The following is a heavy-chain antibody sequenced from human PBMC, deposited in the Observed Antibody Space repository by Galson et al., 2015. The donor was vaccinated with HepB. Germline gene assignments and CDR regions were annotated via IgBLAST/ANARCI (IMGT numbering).Heavy chain of an antibody. CDR1: GYTFTSYY. CDR2: INPRGGST. V-gene: IGHV1-46*03. CDR3: ATDTTVTSSGGAFDM. Sequence: SVKVSCKASGYTFTSYYIHWVRQAPGQGLEWMGVINPRGGSTNYAQKFQGRVTLTRNTSTSTLYMQLSSLRSEDTAVYYCATDTTVTSSGGAFDMWGPGTMVTVSP. D-gene: IGHD4-17*01. J-gene: IGHJ3*02.